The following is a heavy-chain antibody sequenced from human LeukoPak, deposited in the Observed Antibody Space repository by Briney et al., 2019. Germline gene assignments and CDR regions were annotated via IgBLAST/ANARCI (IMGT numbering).Heavy chain of an antibody. V-gene: IGHV1-3*01. J-gene: IGHJ6*02. CDR2: INGVNGNT. Sequence: ASVKVSCKASGYTFTTYAMHWVRQAPGQRLEWMGWINGVNGNTKYSQKFQGRVTITRDTSASTAYMELSSLRSEDTAVYYSARDITVIRGAVQFYYYFYGMDVWGQGTTVTVSS. CDR1: GYTFTTYA. D-gene: IGHD3-10*01. CDR3: ARDITVIRGAVQFYYYFYGMDV.